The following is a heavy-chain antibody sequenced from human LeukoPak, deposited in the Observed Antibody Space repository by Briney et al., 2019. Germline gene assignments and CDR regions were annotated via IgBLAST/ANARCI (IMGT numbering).Heavy chain of an antibody. V-gene: IGHV3-48*03. Sequence: GGSVRLSCAASGFTFSNYEMNWVRQAPGKGLEWVSYISSSGSTLYYADSVKGRFPISRANAKNTLYLQMNSLRAEDTAVYYCAQIYTYGSSQFDYWGQGTLVTVSS. D-gene: IGHD5-18*01. CDR3: AQIYTYGSSQFDY. J-gene: IGHJ4*02. CDR1: GFTFSNYE. CDR2: ISSSGSTL.